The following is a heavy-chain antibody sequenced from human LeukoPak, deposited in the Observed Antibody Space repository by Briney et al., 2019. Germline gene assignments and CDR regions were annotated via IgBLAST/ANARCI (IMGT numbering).Heavy chain of an antibody. V-gene: IGHV3-48*03. Sequence: GGSLRLSCAASGFTFSSYEMNWVRQAPGKGLEWVSYISSSGSTIYYADSVKGRFTISRDNAKNSLYLQMNSLRAEDTALYYCARDQWELGDFDYWGQGTLVTVSS. CDR3: ARDQWELGDFDY. J-gene: IGHJ4*02. CDR2: ISSSGSTI. D-gene: IGHD1-26*01. CDR1: GFTFSSYE.